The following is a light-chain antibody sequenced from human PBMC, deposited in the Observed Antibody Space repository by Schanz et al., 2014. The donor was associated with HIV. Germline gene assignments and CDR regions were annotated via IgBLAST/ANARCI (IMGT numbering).Light chain of an antibody. CDR3: QHYDTYPYT. V-gene: IGKV1-5*03. Sequence: EIQMTQSPSTLSASVGDRVTITCRASQSITTWLAWYQQKPGKAPKLLIYKASSLQSGVPSRFSGSGSGTEFTLTISSLQPDDFATYFCQHYDTYPYTFGQGTKLEIK. J-gene: IGKJ2*01. CDR1: QSITTW. CDR2: KAS.